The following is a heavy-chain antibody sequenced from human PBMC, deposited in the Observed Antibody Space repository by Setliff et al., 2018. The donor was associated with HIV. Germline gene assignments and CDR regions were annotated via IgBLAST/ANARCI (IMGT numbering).Heavy chain of an antibody. J-gene: IGHJ4*02. V-gene: IGHV4-39*02. Sequence: SETLSLTCTVSGGSISSYYWAWIRQSPGKGLEWIGSIYSTGHTYYNPSHKRRLTMSVDTAKNRFSLKLISVTAADTAVYYCARDRALRFSKSPSFNYFDVWGQGALVTVSS. CDR2: IYSTGHT. CDR1: GGSISSYY. D-gene: IGHD3-10*01. CDR3: ARDRALRFSKSPSFNYFDV.